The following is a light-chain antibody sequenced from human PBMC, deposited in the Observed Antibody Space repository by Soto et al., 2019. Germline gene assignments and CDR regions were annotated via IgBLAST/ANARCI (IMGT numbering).Light chain of an antibody. V-gene: IGLV2-23*02. Sequence: QSVLTQPASVSGSPGQSITISCTGTSSDVGSYNLVSWYQQHPGKAPKLIIYEVSKRPSGVSNRFSGSKSGNTASLTISGLQAEDEADYYCCSYAGSSTFWVFGGGTKLTVL. CDR2: EVS. CDR1: SSDVGSYNL. J-gene: IGLJ3*02. CDR3: CSYAGSSTFWV.